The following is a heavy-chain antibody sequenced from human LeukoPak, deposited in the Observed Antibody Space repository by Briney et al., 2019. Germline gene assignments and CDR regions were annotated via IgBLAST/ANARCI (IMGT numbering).Heavy chain of an antibody. Sequence: SETLSLTCAVYGGSFSGYYWSWIRQPPGKGLEWIGDINHSGSTNYNPSLKSRVTISVDTSKNQFSLKLSSVTAADTAVYYCEIFYYDILTGYYIGDYWGQGTLVTVSS. CDR3: EIFYYDILTGYYIGDY. V-gene: IGHV4-34*01. J-gene: IGHJ4*02. CDR1: GGSFSGYY. D-gene: IGHD3-9*01. CDR2: INHSGST.